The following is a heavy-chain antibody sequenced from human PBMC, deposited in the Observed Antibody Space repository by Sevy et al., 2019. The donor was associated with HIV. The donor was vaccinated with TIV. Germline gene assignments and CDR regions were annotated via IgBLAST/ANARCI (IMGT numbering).Heavy chain of an antibody. D-gene: IGHD6-13*01. CDR2: SGNT. V-gene: IGHV4-59*01. J-gene: IGHJ4*02. CDR1: GVSISPYY. CDR3: ARGGPNQQQLDYFDY. Sequence: SETLSLTCTVSGVSISPYYWAWIRQPPGKGLECIGFSGNTNYNPSLKTPVTTSVDTSKNQFSLKLSSVTAADTAIYYCARGGPNQQQLDYFDYWGQGTLVTVSS.